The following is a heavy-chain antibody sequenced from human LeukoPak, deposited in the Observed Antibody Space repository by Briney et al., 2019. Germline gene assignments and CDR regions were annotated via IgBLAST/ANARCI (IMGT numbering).Heavy chain of an antibody. D-gene: IGHD3-22*01. Sequence: PSETLSLTCTFSGGSISSGGYYWSWIRQPPGKGLGWIGYIYYSGSTYYNPSLKSRVTISVDTSKNQFSLKLSSVTAADTAVYYCARLYYYDSSGYRYYFDYWGQGTLVTVSS. CDR3: ARLYYYDSSGYRYYFDY. CDR2: IYYSGST. J-gene: IGHJ4*02. CDR1: GGSISSGGYY. V-gene: IGHV4-31*03.